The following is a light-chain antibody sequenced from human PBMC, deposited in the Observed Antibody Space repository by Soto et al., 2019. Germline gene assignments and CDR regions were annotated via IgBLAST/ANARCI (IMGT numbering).Light chain of an antibody. Sequence: EIVMTQSPATLSVSPGERATLSCRASQSVSSNLAWYQQKPGQAPRLLIYGASTRATGIPARFSGSGSGTEFTLTISSLQSEDFAAYYCQQYNNWPGTLGQGTKVEIK. V-gene: IGKV3-15*01. CDR3: QQYNNWPGT. CDR2: GAS. CDR1: QSVSSN. J-gene: IGKJ1*01.